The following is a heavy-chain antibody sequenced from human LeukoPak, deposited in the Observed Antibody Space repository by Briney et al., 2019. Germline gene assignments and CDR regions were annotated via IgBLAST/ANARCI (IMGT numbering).Heavy chain of an antibody. CDR2: IWYDGSNK. J-gene: IGHJ4*02. D-gene: IGHD3-16*01. Sequence: PGGSLRLSCAASGFTFSSYGMHWVRQAPGKGLEWVAVIWYDGSNKYYADSVKGRFTISRDNAKNSPYLQMNSLRAEDTAVYYCARVRGYWGQGTLVTVSS. CDR1: GFTFSSYG. CDR3: ARVRGY. V-gene: IGHV3-33*08.